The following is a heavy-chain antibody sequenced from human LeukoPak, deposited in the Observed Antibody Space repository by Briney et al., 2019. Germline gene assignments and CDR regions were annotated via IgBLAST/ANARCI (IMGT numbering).Heavy chain of an antibody. CDR1: GFTFSSYA. D-gene: IGHD4-23*01. Sequence: LRLSCAASGFTFSSYAMSWIRQHPGKGLEWIGYIYYSGSTYYNPSLKSRVTISVDTSKNQFSLKLSSVTAADTAVYYCARSGDYGGNSVLDYWGQGTLVTVSS. J-gene: IGHJ4*02. CDR2: IYYSGST. CDR3: ARSGDYGGNSVLDY. V-gene: IGHV4-31*02.